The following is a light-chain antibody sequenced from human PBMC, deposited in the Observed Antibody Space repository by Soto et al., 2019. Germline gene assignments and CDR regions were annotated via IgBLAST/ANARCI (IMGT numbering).Light chain of an antibody. CDR3: QQYDQLPIT. CDR2: DVF. CDR1: QDISKY. J-gene: IGKJ4*01. Sequence: DVQMTQSASSLPASVGDTVTISCQASQDISKYLNWFQQKPGKAPKLLIYDVFNVETGVPSIFSGRGSGTDFTLIISNLQPEDFATYYCQQYDQLPITFGGGTKVDI. V-gene: IGKV1-33*01.